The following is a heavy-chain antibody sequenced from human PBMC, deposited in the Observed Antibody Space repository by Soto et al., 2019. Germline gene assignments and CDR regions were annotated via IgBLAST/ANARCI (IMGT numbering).Heavy chain of an antibody. V-gene: IGHV4-31*03. CDR3: AASCVACGGFNYYGMDV. CDR1: GGSISSGGYY. J-gene: IGHJ6*02. Sequence: QVQLQESGPGLVKPSQTLSLTCTVSGGSISSGGYYWYWIRQHPGKGLEWIGYIYYSGTTYYTPSRKRRLTISVDTSKSQSSLRLSSVTAADTAVYYWAASCVACGGFNYYGMDVWGQGTTVTVSS. D-gene: IGHD2-21*01. CDR2: IYYSGTT.